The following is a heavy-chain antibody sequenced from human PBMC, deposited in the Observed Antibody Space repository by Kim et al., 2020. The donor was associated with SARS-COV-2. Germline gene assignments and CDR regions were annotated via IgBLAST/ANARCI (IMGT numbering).Heavy chain of an antibody. CDR3: VQQWLGGDY. J-gene: IGHJ4*02. CDR1: GFSLTTDGMA. V-gene: IGHV2-5*04. Sequence: SGPTLVNPTQTVTLTCTFSGFSLTTDGMAVGWIRQSPGKALEYLALIYWDDDKRYSPSLENRLTVTKDTSKNQVVLTMTNMDPVDTGTYFCVQQWLGGDYWGQGARVIVSS. D-gene: IGHD6-19*01. CDR2: IYWDDDK.